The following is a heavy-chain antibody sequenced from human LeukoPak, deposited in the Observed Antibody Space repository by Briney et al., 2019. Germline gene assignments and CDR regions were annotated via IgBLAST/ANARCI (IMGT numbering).Heavy chain of an antibody. CDR3: ARDKYSSAWYGFDP. CDR1: GGSISSYY. Sequence: PSETLSLTCTVSGGSISSYYWSWIRQPAGKGLEWIGRIYTSGSTKYNPSLKSRVTISVDKSKNQFSLKLSSVTAADTAVYYCARDKYSSAWYGFDPWGQGTLVTVSS. V-gene: IGHV4-4*07. J-gene: IGHJ5*02. D-gene: IGHD6-19*01. CDR2: IYTSGST.